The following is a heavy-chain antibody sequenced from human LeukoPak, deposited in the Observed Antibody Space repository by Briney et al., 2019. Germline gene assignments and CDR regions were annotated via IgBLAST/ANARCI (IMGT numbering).Heavy chain of an antibody. Sequence: GGSLRLSCAASGFTFRDFWMHWVRQAPGKRPVWVSRMSPDGSATYYADSVKGRFTISRDNAENTMYLQMSSLRAEDTAVYYCARDMWGTFDYWGRGALVTVSS. J-gene: IGHJ4*02. CDR3: ARDMWGTFDY. CDR2: MSPDGSAT. V-gene: IGHV3-74*01. CDR1: GFTFRDFW. D-gene: IGHD7-27*01.